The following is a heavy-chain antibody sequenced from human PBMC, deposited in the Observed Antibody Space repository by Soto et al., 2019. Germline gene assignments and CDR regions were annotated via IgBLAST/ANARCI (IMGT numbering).Heavy chain of an antibody. CDR1: GLIFSDYH. CDR3: AMLAAGSGGSGGMDV. D-gene: IGHD2-15*01. Sequence: EVQLVESGGGLVQPGGSLRLSCAASGLIFSDYHMDWVRQAPGKGLEWVGRIRRKANSYTTAYAASVKGRFTISRDDSMDSLYVQMNTLKTVDTGVYYWAMLAAGSGGSGGMDVWGQGTTVTVSS. V-gene: IGHV3-72*01. J-gene: IGHJ6*02. CDR2: IRRKANSYTT.